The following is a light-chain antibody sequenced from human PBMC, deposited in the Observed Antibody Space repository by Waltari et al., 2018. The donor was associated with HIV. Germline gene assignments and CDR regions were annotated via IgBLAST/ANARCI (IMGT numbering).Light chain of an antibody. CDR3: MIWHSSAWV. J-gene: IGLJ3*02. CDR2: YKSDSDK. V-gene: IGLV5-45*01. CDR1: SALNVGTYR. Sequence: QAVLTQPASLSASPGASASLTCTLRSALNVGTYRISLYHQKPGSPPQYLLRYKSDSDKQQGSGVPSRFSGPKDASANAGILLISGLQSEDEADYYCMIWHSSAWVFGGGTKLTVL.